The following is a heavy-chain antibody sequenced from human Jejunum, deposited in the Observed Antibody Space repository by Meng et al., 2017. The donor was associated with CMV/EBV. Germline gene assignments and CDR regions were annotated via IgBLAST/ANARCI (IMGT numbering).Heavy chain of an antibody. CDR1: GVSIKSQY. D-gene: IGHD2-15*01. V-gene: IGHV4-59*11. Sequence: VSGVSIKSQYWSWIRQPPGKGLGWIGSIYSTGTTSYNPSLESRVIILMDTSNRQFSLKLGSVTAADTAVYYCARGSRASGGTFDYWGQGALVTVSS. CDR2: IYSTGTT. CDR3: ARGSRASGGTFDY. J-gene: IGHJ4*02.